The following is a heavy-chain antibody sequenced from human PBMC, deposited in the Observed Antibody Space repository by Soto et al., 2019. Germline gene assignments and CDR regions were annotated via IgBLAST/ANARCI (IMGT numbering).Heavy chain of an antibody. CDR3: ARRCSGGSCYFSDAFDI. J-gene: IGHJ3*02. CDR2: IYYSGST. CDR1: GGPISSSSYY. Sequence: SETLSLTCTVSGGPISSSSYYWGWIRQPPGKGLEWIGSIYYSGSTYYNPSLKSRVTISVDTSKNQFSLKLSSVTAADTAVYYCARRCSGGSCYFSDAFDIWGQGTMVTVSS. V-gene: IGHV4-39*01. D-gene: IGHD2-15*01.